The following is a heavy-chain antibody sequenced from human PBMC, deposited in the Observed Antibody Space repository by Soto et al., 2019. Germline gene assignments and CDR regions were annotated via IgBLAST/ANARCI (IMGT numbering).Heavy chain of an antibody. V-gene: IGHV3-23*01. D-gene: IGHD3-10*01. CDR3: ARGSKDSYPGSRIFDF. J-gene: IGHJ4*02. Sequence: WGSLRLSCAASGFTFSNYAMSFFRQSPGKGLEWVSSIGGSGAITYYADSVKGRFTISRDNSKNTLYLQMNSLRAEDSAVYCCARGSKDSYPGSRIFDFWGRGTLVTVSS. CDR1: GFTFSNYA. CDR2: IGGSGAIT.